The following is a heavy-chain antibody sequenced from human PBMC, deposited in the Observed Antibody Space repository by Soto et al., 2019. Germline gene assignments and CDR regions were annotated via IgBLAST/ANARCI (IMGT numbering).Heavy chain of an antibody. J-gene: IGHJ3*02. V-gene: IGHV3-30-3*01. CDR3: AREGWHYRTPRALDI. D-gene: IGHD1-7*01. Sequence: QVQLVESGGVVVQPGRSLRLSCAASGFTFSSYAMHWVRQAPGKGLEWVAVISYDGSNKYYADSVKGRFTISRDNSKNTLYLQMNRLRAEDTAVYYGAREGWHYRTPRALDIWGKGTMVTVSS. CDR1: GFTFSSYA. CDR2: ISYDGSNK.